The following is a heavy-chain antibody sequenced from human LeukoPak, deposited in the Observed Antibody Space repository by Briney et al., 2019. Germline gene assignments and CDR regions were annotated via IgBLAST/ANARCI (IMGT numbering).Heavy chain of an antibody. CDR1: GYTFTSYD. J-gene: IGHJ4*02. CDR3: ARDPNAMVRGVKGSY. Sequence: ASVKVSCKASGYTFTSYDINWVRQATGQGLEWMGWMNPNSGNTGYAQKFQGRVTMTRDTSISTAYMELSRLRSDDTAVYYCARDPNAMVRGVKGSYWGQGTLVTVSS. CDR2: MNPNSGNT. V-gene: IGHV1-8*01. D-gene: IGHD3-10*01.